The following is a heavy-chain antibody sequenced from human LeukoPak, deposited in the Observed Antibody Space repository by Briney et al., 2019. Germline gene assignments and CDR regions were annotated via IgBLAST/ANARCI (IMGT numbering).Heavy chain of an antibody. V-gene: IGHV3-23*01. D-gene: IGHD3-22*01. CDR1: GYTFSSYA. Sequence: GGSLRLSCAASGYTFSSYAMSWVRQAPGKGLEWVSAISGSGGSTYHADSVKGRFTISRDNSKNTLYLQMNSLRAEDTAVYYCAKDYYYDSSGPEDYWGQGTLVTVSS. CDR3: AKDYYYDSSGPEDY. J-gene: IGHJ4*02. CDR2: ISGSGGST.